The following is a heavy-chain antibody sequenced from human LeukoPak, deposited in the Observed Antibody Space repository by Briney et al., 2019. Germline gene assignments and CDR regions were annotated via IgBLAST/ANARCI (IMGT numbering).Heavy chain of an antibody. Sequence: PSETLSLTCTVSGGSISSSSYYWGWIRQPPGKGLEWIGSIYYSGSTYYNPSLKSRVTISVDTSKNQFSLKLRSMTAADTAVYYCARDVYSSSGIFDYWGQGTLVTVSS. CDR1: GGSISSSSYY. J-gene: IGHJ4*02. CDR2: IYYSGST. D-gene: IGHD6-6*01. V-gene: IGHV4-39*07. CDR3: ARDVYSSSGIFDY.